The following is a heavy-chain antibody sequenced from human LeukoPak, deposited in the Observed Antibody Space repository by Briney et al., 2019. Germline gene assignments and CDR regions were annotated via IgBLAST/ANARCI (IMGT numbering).Heavy chain of an antibody. CDR3: ARQAAGAYSQADY. V-gene: IGHV5-51*01. Sequence: GESLKSSCKGSGYGFTSYWSGWVRQMPGKGLEWMGIVYPGDSDTRYSPSFQGQVTISADKSISTAYLPWSSLKAWDTAMNYCARQAAGAYSQADYWGQGTLVTVSS. D-gene: IGHD3-16*01. CDR1: GYGFTSYW. CDR2: VYPGDSDT. J-gene: IGHJ4*02.